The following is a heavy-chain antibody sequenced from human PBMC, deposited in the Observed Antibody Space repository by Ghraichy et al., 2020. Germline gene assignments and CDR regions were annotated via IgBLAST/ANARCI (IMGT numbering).Heavy chain of an antibody. Sequence: LSLTCAASGFTFSTDWMSWVRQAPGKGLEWVASIKQDGSEKYYVDSVKGRFTVSRDNAENSLYLQMNSLRAEDTAVYYCARVRSYAFDIWGQGTMVTV. V-gene: IGHV3-7*01. CDR1: GFTFSTDW. CDR2: IKQDGSEK. CDR3: ARVRSYAFDI. J-gene: IGHJ3*02.